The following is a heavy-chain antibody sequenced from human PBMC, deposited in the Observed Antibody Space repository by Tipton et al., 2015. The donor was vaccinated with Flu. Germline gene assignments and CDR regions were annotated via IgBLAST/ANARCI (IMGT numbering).Heavy chain of an antibody. D-gene: IGHD6-6*01. CDR3: ARPQYSSPLLGAFDI. V-gene: IGHV4-59*08. CDR2: IYYSGST. CDR1: GGSISSYY. J-gene: IGHJ3*02. Sequence: TLSLTCTVSGGSISSYYWSWIRQPPGKGLEWIGYIYYSGSTNYNPSLKSRVTISVDTSKNQFSLKLSSVTAADTAVYYCARPQYSSPLLGAFDIWGQGTMVTVSS.